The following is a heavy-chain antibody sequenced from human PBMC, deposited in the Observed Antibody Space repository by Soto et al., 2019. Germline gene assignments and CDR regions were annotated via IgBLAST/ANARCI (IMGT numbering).Heavy chain of an antibody. CDR3: ARDKVIAVAGTEGPNYYYYGMDV. D-gene: IGHD6-19*01. CDR1: GGSISSYY. J-gene: IGHJ6*02. Sequence: SETLSLTCTVSGGSISSYYWSWIRQPPGKGLEWIGYVYYSGSTNYNPSLKSRVTISVDTSKNQFSLKLSSVTAADTAVYYCARDKVIAVAGTEGPNYYYYGMDVWGQGTTVTVSS. CDR2: VYYSGST. V-gene: IGHV4-59*01.